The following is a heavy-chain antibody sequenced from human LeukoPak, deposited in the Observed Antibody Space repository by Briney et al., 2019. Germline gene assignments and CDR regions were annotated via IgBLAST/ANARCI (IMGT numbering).Heavy chain of an antibody. Sequence: KPGGSLRLSCAASGFTFSSYSMNWVRQAPGKGLEWVSSISSSSSYIYYADSVKGRFTISRDNAKNSLYLQMNSLRAEDTAVYYCARDADSGGYFPLEPSDYWGQGTLVTVSS. J-gene: IGHJ4*02. CDR1: GFTFSSYS. D-gene: IGHD1-26*01. CDR3: ARDADSGGYFPLEPSDY. CDR2: ISSSSSYI. V-gene: IGHV3-21*01.